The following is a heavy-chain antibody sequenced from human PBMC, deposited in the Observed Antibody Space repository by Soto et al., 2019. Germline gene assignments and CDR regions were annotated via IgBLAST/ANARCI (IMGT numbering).Heavy chain of an antibody. J-gene: IGHJ3*02. CDR3: AKGIHEYRTLDAFDI. V-gene: IGHV3-23*01. D-gene: IGHD4-4*01. CDR2: RSGSGGST. CDR1: GFTFSSYA. Sequence: PGGALTLSGAASGFTFSSYAMSWVRQAPGKGLEWVSPRSGSGGSTYYADSVKGRFTISRDNTKNTVYLQMNSLRAEDTAVYYCAKGIHEYRTLDAFDIWGQGTMVTVSS.